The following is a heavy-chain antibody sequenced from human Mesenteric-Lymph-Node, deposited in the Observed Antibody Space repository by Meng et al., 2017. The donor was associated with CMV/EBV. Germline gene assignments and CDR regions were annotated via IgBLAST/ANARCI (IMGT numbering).Heavy chain of an antibody. CDR1: GFIFSSYA. CDR3: ARESESNVPFEY. J-gene: IGHJ4*02. Sequence: GESLKISCVASGFIFSSYAMHWVRQAPGKGLEWVAFIRNDGSDKYYAESVKGRFTISRDNSKNTLYVQMNSLRGEDTAVYYCARESESNVPFEYWGQGTLVTVSS. CDR2: IRNDGSDK. V-gene: IGHV3-30*02.